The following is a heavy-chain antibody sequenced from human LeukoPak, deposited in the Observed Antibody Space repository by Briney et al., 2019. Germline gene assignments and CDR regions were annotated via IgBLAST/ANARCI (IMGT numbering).Heavy chain of an antibody. J-gene: IGHJ4*02. D-gene: IGHD6-13*01. CDR1: GFTFSSYS. V-gene: IGHV3-21*01. Sequence: GGSLSLSCAASGFTFSSYSMNWVRQAPGKGLEWVSSISSSSSYIYYADSVKGRFTISRDNAKNSLYLQMNSLRAEDTAVYYCARAQYSSSWFDDWGQGTLVTVSS. CDR3: ARAQYSSSWFDD. CDR2: ISSSSSYI.